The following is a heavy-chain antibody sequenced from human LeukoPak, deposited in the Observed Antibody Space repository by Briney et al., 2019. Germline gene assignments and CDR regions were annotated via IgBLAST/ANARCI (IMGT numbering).Heavy chain of an antibody. CDR3: ATGVVAAAGRYYFNY. CDR1: GFTFNIYW. J-gene: IGHJ4*02. Sequence: GGSLRLSCAASGFTFNIYWMAWVRQAPGKGQEWVANIEQDGSTKYYADSVRGRFTISRDNAKNSLYLQMNSLRAEDTAVYYCATGVVAAAGRYYFNYWGQGTLVTVSS. V-gene: IGHV3-7*01. CDR2: IEQDGSTK. D-gene: IGHD6-13*01.